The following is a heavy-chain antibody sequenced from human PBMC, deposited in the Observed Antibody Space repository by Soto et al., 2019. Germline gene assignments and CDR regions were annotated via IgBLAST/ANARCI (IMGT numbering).Heavy chain of an antibody. D-gene: IGHD2-2*02. CDR3: ARDPYCSSTSCYIGVTGFDP. J-gene: IGHJ5*02. CDR2: INPSGGST. V-gene: IGHV1-46*01. Sequence: ASVNVSCKSSGYTFTSYYIHWVRQAPGQGLECMGIINPSGGSTSYAQKFQGRVTMTRDTSTSTVYMELSSLRSEDTAVYYCARDPYCSSTSCYIGVTGFDPWGQGTLVTVSS. CDR1: GYTFTSYY.